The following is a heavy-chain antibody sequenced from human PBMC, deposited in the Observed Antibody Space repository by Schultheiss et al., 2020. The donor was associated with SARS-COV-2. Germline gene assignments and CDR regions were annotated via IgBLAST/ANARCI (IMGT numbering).Heavy chain of an antibody. V-gene: IGHV3-9*01. J-gene: IGHJ4*02. CDR2: ISWNSGSI. D-gene: IGHD6-13*01. Sequence: SLKISCAASGFTFSSYAMHWVRQAPGKGLEWVSGISWNSGSIGYADSVKGRFTISRDNAKNSLYLQMNSLRAEDTALYYCAHSKVSSWEPYYFDYWGQGTLVTVSS. CDR3: AHSKVSSWEPYYFDY. CDR1: GFTFSSYA.